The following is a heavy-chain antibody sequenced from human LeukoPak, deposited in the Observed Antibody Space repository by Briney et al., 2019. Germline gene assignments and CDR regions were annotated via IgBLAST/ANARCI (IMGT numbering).Heavy chain of an antibody. J-gene: IGHJ4*02. CDR1: GGSIGTITYY. Sequence: PSETLSLTCTVSGGSIGTITYYWGWIRQPPGKGLEWVGHMYYRGNTFYNPSLKSRVTISVDTSKNQFSLKLSSVTAADTAVYYCARDGRQYYDILTGYSPFDYWGQGTLVTVSS. V-gene: IGHV4-39*07. CDR3: ARDGRQYYDILTGYSPFDY. CDR2: MYYRGNT. D-gene: IGHD3-9*01.